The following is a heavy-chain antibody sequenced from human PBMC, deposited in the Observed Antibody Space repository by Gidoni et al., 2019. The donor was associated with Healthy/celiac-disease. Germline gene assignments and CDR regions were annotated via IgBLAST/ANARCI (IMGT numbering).Heavy chain of an antibody. J-gene: IGHJ6*03. Sequence: QVQLVQSGAEVRKPGSSVKVSCKASGGTFSSYAISWVRQAPGQGLEWMGGIIPSFGTANYAQKFQGRVTITADKSTSTAYMELSSLRSEDTAVYYCASADTAMARGYYYYYMDVWGKGTTVTVSS. CDR1: GGTFSSYA. D-gene: IGHD5-18*01. CDR2: IIPSFGTA. V-gene: IGHV1-69*06. CDR3: ASADTAMARGYYYYYMDV.